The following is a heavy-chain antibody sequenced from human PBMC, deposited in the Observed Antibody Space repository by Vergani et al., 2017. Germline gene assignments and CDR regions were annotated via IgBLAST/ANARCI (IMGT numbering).Heavy chain of an antibody. J-gene: IGHJ4*02. CDR3: AKASIVGAMDY. CDR2: ISYDGSNK. V-gene: IGHV3-30*18. D-gene: IGHD1-26*01. Sequence: QVQLVESGGGVVQPGRSLRLSCAASGFTFSSYGMHWVRQAPGKGLEGVAVISYDGSNKYYADSVKGRFTISRDNSKNTLYLQMNSLRAEDTAVYYCAKASIVGAMDYWGQGTLVTVSS. CDR1: GFTFSSYG.